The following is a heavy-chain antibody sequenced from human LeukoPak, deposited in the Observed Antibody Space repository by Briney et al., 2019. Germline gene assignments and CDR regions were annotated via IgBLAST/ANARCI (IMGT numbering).Heavy chain of an antibody. V-gene: IGHV4-61*02. D-gene: IGHD3-10*01. CDR3: VRDEGSGGYSYSYYMGV. J-gene: IGHJ6*03. CDR1: GGSISSGSYY. Sequence: SSETLSLTCTVSGGSISSGSYYWSWIRQPAGKGLEWIGRIYTSGSTNYNPSLKSRVTISVDTSKKQFSLKLSSVTAADTAVYFCVRDEGSGGYSYSYYMGVWGKGTTVTVSS. CDR2: IYTSGST.